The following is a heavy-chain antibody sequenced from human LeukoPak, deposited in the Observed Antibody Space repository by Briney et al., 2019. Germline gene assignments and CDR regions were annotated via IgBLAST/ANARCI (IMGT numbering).Heavy chain of an antibody. Sequence: GGSLRPSCAASGFTFSSYEMNWVRQAPGKGLEWVSYISSSGNIIYYADSVKGRFTISRDNAKNSLYLQMNSLRAEDTAVYYCARVGYSGTWYLDYWGQGTLVTVSS. CDR1: GFTFSSYE. CDR3: ARVGYSGTWYLDY. J-gene: IGHJ4*02. V-gene: IGHV3-48*03. CDR2: ISSSGNII. D-gene: IGHD6-13*01.